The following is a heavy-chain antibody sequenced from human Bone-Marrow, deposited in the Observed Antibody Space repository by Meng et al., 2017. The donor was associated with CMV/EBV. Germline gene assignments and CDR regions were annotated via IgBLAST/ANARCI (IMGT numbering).Heavy chain of an antibody. J-gene: IGHJ4*02. Sequence: GGSRRLSCAASGFTFSSYAMHWVRQAPGKGLEWVSAISGSGGSTYYADSVKGRFTISRDNSSNTPYLQMNSLRAEDTAVYYCANLAAAGHAYWGQGTLVTVSS. CDR3: ANLAAAGHAY. CDR2: ISGSGGST. D-gene: IGHD6-13*01. CDR1: GFTFSSYA. V-gene: IGHV3-23*01.